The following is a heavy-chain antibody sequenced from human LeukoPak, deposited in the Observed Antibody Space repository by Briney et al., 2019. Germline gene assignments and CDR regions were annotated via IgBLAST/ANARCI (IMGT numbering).Heavy chain of an antibody. J-gene: IGHJ4*02. CDR1: GFTFSSYG. Sequence: GGSLRLSCAASGFTFSSYGMHWVRQAPGKGLEWVAVISYDGGNKYYADSVKGRFTISRDNSKNTLYLQMNSLRAEDTAVYYCAKFNRQYCSSISCYGGFDYWGQGTLVTVSS. D-gene: IGHD2-2*01. CDR3: AKFNRQYCSSISCYGGFDY. V-gene: IGHV3-30*18. CDR2: ISYDGGNK.